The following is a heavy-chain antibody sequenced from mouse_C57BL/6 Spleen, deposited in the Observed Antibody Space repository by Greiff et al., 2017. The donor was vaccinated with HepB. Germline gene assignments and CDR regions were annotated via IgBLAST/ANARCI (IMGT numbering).Heavy chain of an antibody. D-gene: IGHD2-3*01. CDR2: INPNNGGT. J-gene: IGHJ2*01. CDR3: ARCGVYDGYSFFDY. Sequence: EVKLQQSGPELVKPGASVKISCKASGYTFTDYYMNWVKQSHGKSLEWIGDINPNNGGTSYNQKFKGKATLTVDKSSSTAYMELRSLTSEDSAVYYCARCGVYDGYSFFDYWGQGTTLTVSS. V-gene: IGHV1-26*01. CDR1: GYTFTDYY.